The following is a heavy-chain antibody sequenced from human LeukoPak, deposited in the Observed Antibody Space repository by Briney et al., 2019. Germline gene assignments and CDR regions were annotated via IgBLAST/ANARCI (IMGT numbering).Heavy chain of an antibody. V-gene: IGHV5-51*01. CDR2: IDPADSAT. J-gene: IGHJ3*02. D-gene: IGHD3-22*01. Sequence: GEPLKIPAKGYGSSVTSYWIGWVSQMPAKGLKWVGGIDPADSATSYSRSFHAQVTISADKSISTAYLQWSSLKASDTDMYYCAGPTTDSSGYYSNDAFDIWGQGTMVTVSS. CDR1: GSSVTSYW. CDR3: AGPTTDSSGYYSNDAFDI.